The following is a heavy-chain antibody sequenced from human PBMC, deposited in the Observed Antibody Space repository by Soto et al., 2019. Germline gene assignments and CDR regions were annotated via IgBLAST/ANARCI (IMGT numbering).Heavy chain of an antibody. Sequence: GAPVKVSCKASGYTFTGYYMHWVRQAPGQGLEWMGWINPNSGGTNYAQKFQGWVTMTRDTSISTAYMELSRLRSDDTAVYYCARGSPYGDYAPYFDYWGQGTLVTVSS. V-gene: IGHV1-2*04. CDR3: ARGSPYGDYAPYFDY. D-gene: IGHD4-17*01. J-gene: IGHJ4*02. CDR2: INPNSGGT. CDR1: GYTFTGYY.